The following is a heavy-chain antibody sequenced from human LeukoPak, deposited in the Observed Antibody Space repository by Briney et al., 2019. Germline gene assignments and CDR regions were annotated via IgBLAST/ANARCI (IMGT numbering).Heavy chain of an antibody. D-gene: IGHD6-6*01. V-gene: IGHV4-39*07. CDR1: GGSISSSSYY. CDR3: ARDGDSSSFDY. Sequence: SETLSLTCTVSGGSISSSSYYWGWIRQPPGKGLEWIGSIYYSGSTYYNPSLKSRVTVSVDTSKNQFSLKLSSVTAADTAVYYCARDGDSSSFDYWGQGTLVTVSS. J-gene: IGHJ4*02. CDR2: IYYSGST.